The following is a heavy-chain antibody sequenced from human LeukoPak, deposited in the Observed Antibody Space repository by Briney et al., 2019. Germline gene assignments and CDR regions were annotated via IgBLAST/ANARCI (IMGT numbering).Heavy chain of an antibody. CDR1: GGSISSGSYY. Sequence: SQTLSLTCSVSGGSISSGSYYWTWIRQHPGEGLDWIGYIYDSGSTYYNPSLMSRVTISVDTSKNQFSLHLGSLTAADTAVYYCARGRGVCASSNCRGQNWFDSWGQGIQVTVSS. CDR3: ARGRGVCASSNCRGQNWFDS. J-gene: IGHJ5*01. D-gene: IGHD2-15*01. CDR2: IYDSGST. V-gene: IGHV4-31*03.